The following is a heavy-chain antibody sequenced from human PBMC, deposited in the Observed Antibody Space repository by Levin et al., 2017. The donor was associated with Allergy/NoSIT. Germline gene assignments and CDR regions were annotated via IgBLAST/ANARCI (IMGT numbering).Heavy chain of an antibody. V-gene: IGHV1-69*01. CDR2: IIPIFGTA. CDR1: GGTFSSYA. CDR3: ARLLERRTADYYYYMDV. D-gene: IGHD1-1*01. J-gene: IGHJ6*03. Sequence: PGESLKISCKASGGTFSSYAISWVRQAPGQGLEWMGGIIPIFGTANYAQKFQGRVTITADESTSTAYMELSSLRSEDTAVYYCARLLERRTADYYYYMDVWGKGTTVTVSS.